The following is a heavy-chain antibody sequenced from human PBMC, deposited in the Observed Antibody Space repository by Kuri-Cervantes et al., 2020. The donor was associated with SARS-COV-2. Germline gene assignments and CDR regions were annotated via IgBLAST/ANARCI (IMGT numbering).Heavy chain of an antibody. J-gene: IGHJ6*01. CDR1: GFTFRSYG. Sequence: GGSLRLSCAASGFTFRSYGMHWVRQAPGKGLEWVAVIWYDGSNKYYADSVKGRFTISRDNSKNTLYLQMNSLRAEDTAVYYCARGGGSSWYGGYINYYYYGMDGCGQAST. V-gene: IGHV3-33*08. D-gene: IGHD6-13*01. CDR2: IWYDGSNK. CDR3: ARGGGSSWYGGYINYYYYGMDG.